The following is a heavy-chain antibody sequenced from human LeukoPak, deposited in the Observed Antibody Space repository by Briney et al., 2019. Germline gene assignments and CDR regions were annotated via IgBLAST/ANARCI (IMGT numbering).Heavy chain of an antibody. J-gene: IGHJ4*02. D-gene: IGHD3-3*01. CDR3: ARDKVDDFWSGLYFDY. CDR2: ISYDGGIK. Sequence: GGSPRLSCAASGFTLSSYAIHWVRQAPGKGLEWVAVISYDGGIKYYADSVKGRFTISRDNSKNTLYLQMNSLRPEDTAVYYCARDKVDDFWSGLYFDYWGQGTLVTVSS. V-gene: IGHV3-30*04. CDR1: GFTLSSYA.